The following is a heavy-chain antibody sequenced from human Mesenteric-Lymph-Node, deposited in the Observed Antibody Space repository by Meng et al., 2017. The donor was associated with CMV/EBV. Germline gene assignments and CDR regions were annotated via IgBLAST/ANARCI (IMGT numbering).Heavy chain of an antibody. CDR1: GYTFTGYY. J-gene: IGHJ5*02. D-gene: IGHD2-2*02. V-gene: IGHV1-2*02. Sequence: ASVKVSCKASGYTFTGYYMHWVRQAPGQGLEWMGWINPNSGGTNYAQKFQGRVTMTRDTSISTAYMELSRLRSDDTAVYYCAGCSGVVPAAITRWFDPWGQGTLVTVSS. CDR2: INPNSGGT. CDR3: AGCSGVVPAAITRWFDP.